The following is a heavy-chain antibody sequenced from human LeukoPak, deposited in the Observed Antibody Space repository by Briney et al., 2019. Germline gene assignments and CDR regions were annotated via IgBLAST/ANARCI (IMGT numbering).Heavy chain of an antibody. CDR2: ISGSGGST. D-gene: IGHD3-10*01. CDR3: AKDSVGVRGVIITDY. J-gene: IGHJ4*02. CDR1: GFTFSSYA. V-gene: IGHV3-23*01. Sequence: PGGSLRLSCAASGFTFSSYAMSWVRQAPGKGLEWVSAISGSGGSTYYADSVKGRFTISRDNSKNTLYLQMNSLRAEDTAVYYCAKDSVGVRGVIITDYWGQGTLVTVSS.